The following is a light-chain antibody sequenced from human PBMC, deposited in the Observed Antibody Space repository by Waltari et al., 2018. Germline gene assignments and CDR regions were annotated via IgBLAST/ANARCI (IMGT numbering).Light chain of an antibody. Sequence: QSVLTQPPSTSGTPGQRVTISCSGSNSHIGSNYVYWYQQVPGMAPKLRIYKNNHGAQGVPDRCSGSKSGTSASLAISALRSEDEADYYCAAWYDSLSAVPFGGGTKVTVL. V-gene: IGLV1-47*01. CDR1: NSHIGSNY. CDR2: KNN. J-gene: IGLJ2*01. CDR3: AAWYDSLSAVP.